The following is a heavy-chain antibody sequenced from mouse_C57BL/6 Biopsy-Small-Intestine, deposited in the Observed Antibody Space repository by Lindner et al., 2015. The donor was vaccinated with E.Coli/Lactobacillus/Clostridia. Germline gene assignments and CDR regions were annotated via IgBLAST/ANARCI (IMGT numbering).Heavy chain of an antibody. V-gene: IGHV5-4*01. CDR1: GFTFSSYA. J-gene: IGHJ2*01. CDR2: ISDGGSYT. CDR3: ARDRDYGFDY. D-gene: IGHD2-4*01. Sequence: VQLQESGGGLVKPGGSLKLSCAASGFTFSSYAMSWVRQTPEKRLEWVATISDGGSYTYYPDNVKGRFTISRDSAKNNLYLQMSHLKSEDTAIYYCARDRDYGFDYWGQGTTLTVSS.